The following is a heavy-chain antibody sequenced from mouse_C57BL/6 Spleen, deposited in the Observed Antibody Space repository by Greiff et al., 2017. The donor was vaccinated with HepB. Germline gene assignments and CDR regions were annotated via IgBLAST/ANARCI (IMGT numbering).Heavy chain of an antibody. V-gene: IGHV1-59*01. J-gene: IGHJ2*01. CDR2: IDPSDSYT. CDR1: GYTFTSYW. D-gene: IGHD2-5*01. CDR3: ARGGPYYSNYDLDY. Sequence: VQLQQSGAELVRPGTSVKLSCKASGYTFTSYWMHWVKQRPGQGLEWIGVIDPSDSYTNYNQKFKGKATLTVDTSSSTAYMQLSSLTSEDSAVYYCARGGPYYSNYDLDYWGQGTTLTVSS.